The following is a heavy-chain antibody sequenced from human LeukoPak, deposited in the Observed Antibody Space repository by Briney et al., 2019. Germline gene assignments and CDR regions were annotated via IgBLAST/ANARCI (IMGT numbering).Heavy chain of an antibody. D-gene: IGHD5-12*01. CDR1: GGSISSYY. CDR3: ARHPGYSGYDSPYYFDY. V-gene: IGHV4-59*05. J-gene: IGHJ4*02. Sequence: PSETLSLTCTVSGGSISSYYWSWIRQPPGKGLEWIGSIYYSGSTYYNPSLKSRVTISVDTSKNQFSLKLSSVTAADTAVYYCARHPGYSGYDSPYYFDYWGQGTLVTVSS. CDR2: IYYSGST.